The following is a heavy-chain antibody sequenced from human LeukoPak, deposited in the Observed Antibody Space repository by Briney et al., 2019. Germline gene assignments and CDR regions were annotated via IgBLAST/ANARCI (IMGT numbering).Heavy chain of an antibody. Sequence: GGSLRLSCATSGFIFNNYDPHWVRQAPGKGLEWVSSISSSSSYIYYADSVKGRFTISRDNAKNSLYLQMNSLRAEDTAVYYCARDGYGSGSSNFDYWGQGTLVTVSS. V-gene: IGHV3-21*01. CDR1: GFIFNNYD. J-gene: IGHJ4*02. CDR2: ISSSSSYI. CDR3: ARDGYGSGSSNFDY. D-gene: IGHD3-10*01.